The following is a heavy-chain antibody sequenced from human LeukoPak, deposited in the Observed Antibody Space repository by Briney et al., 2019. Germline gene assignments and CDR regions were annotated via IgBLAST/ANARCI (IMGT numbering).Heavy chain of an antibody. J-gene: IGHJ4*02. CDR1: GYTFTGHY. Sequence: ASVKVSCKASGYTFTGHYMHWVRQAPGQGLEWMGGINPKNTGTNYAQKFQGRVTMTRDTSTGTAYMELSRLRSDDTAVYYCARTLYIAAAPGGFDYWGQGTLVTVSS. D-gene: IGHD6-13*01. CDR3: ARTLYIAAAPGGFDY. CDR2: INPKNTGT. V-gene: IGHV1-2*02.